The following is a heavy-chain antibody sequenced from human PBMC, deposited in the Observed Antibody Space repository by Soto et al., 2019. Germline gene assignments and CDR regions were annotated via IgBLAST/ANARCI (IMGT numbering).Heavy chain of an antibody. CDR2: IRVSGST. CDR3: AKADEGRVCSGGGCYSVYYQMDV. Sequence: GGSLRLSCAASGFTFRNYAMSWVRQAPGAGLEWVSVIRVSGSTGYADSVKGRFTISRDNSKNTLYLQMSSLRPEDTASYFVAKADEGRVCSGGGCYSVYYQMDVGGKGTTVTASS. J-gene: IGHJ6*03. CDR1: GFTFRNYA. D-gene: IGHD2-15*01. V-gene: IGHV3-23*01.